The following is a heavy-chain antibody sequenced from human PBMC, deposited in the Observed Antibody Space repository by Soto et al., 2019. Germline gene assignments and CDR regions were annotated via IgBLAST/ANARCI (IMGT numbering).Heavy chain of an antibody. Sequence: ASVKVSCKAAGYTFTSYGRHWVRQAPGQRLEVTGWINAGNGNTKYSEKFQGRVTITRDTSASTAYLELSSLRSEDTAVYYCARSEYSSSFLPYYYGMDVWGQGTTVTVSS. CDR3: ARSEYSSSFLPYYYGMDV. V-gene: IGHV1-3*01. D-gene: IGHD6-6*01. J-gene: IGHJ6*02. CDR2: INAGNGNT. CDR1: GYTFTSYG.